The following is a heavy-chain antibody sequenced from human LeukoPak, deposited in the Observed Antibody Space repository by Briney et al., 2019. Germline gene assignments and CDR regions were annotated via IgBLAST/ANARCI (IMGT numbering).Heavy chain of an antibody. V-gene: IGHV7-4-1*02. CDR3: ARDLLRGEYQLLPLFDP. J-gene: IGHJ5*02. D-gene: IGHD2-2*01. CDR2: INTNTGNP. CDR1: GYTFTSYA. Sequence: VASVKVSCKASGYTFTSYAMNWVRQAPGQGLEWMGWINTNTGNPTYAQGFTGRFVFSLDTSVSTAYLQTSSLKAEDTAVYYCARDLLRGEYQLLPLFDPWGQGTLVTVSS.